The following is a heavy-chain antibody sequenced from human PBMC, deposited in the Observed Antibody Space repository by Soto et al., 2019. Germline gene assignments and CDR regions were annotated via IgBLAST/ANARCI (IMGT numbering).Heavy chain of an antibody. V-gene: IGHV4-59*02. CDR2: IYYTGTT. Sequence: KSSETLSLTCTVSGGSVSGRYWSWMRQPPGKGLEWIGSIYYTGTTSYNPSLKSRVSISVDTSKNQLSLKLTSVTAADTAVYYCARYESSGIDYWGQGTLVTVSS. CDR1: GGSVSGRY. J-gene: IGHJ4*02. CDR3: ARYESSGIDY. D-gene: IGHD6-19*01.